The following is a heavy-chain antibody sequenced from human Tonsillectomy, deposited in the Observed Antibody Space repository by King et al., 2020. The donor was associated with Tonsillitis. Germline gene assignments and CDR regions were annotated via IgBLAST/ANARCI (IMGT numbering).Heavy chain of an antibody. D-gene: IGHD3-10*01. V-gene: IGHV1-8*02. CDR3: ARGKRLHCYGSGSDTYYFDY. CDR1: GYTFTSYD. CDR2: MNPNSGNT. Sequence: VQLVESGAEVKKPGASVKVSCKASGYTFTSYDINWVRQATGQGLEWMGWMNPNSGNTGYAQKFQGRVTMTRNTSISTAYMELSSLRAEDTAVYYCARGKRLHCYGSGSDTYYFDYWGQGTLVTVSS. J-gene: IGHJ4*02.